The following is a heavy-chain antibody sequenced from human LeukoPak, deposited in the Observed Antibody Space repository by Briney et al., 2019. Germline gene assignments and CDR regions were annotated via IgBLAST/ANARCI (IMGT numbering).Heavy chain of an antibody. J-gene: IGHJ6*03. Sequence: GGSLRLSCAASGFTFNSYGMSWVRQAPGKGLEWVSAISGSGGSTYYADSVKGRFTISRDNSKNTLYLQMNSLRSEDTAVYYCARVAAEVVGVPGAIGFGWLRRDYYYMDVWGKGTTVTVSS. CDR3: ARVAAEVVGVPGAIGFGWLRRDYYYMDV. V-gene: IGHV3-23*01. CDR1: GFTFNSYG. CDR2: ISGSGGST. D-gene: IGHD2-2*02.